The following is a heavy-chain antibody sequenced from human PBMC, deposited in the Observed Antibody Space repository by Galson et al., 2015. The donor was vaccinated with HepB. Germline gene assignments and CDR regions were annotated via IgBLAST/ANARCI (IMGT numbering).Heavy chain of an antibody. Sequence: TLSLTCSVSGASISSGDYFWNWIRQPAGRGLEWIGRIFPSGTTKYNPFLRGRVTMSIDKSKNQFSLELTSVTAADTAVYYCGRICYYDCGGNQDWFDPWGQGTLVTVSS. V-gene: IGHV4-61*02. D-gene: IGHD3-22*01. CDR1: GASISSGDYF. J-gene: IGHJ5*02. CDR3: GRICYYDCGGNQDWFDP. CDR2: IFPSGTT.